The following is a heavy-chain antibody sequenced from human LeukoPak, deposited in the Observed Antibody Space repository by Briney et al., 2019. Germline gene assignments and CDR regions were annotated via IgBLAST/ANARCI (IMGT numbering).Heavy chain of an antibody. D-gene: IGHD3-10*01. CDR1: GCTFSSFG. Sequence: GGSLRLSCAASGCTFSSFGMHWVRQAPGKGLEWVAVISDDGSLKHYLDSVKGRFTISRDNSKNTLYLQMDSLRVEDTAVYYCAKKYSYGSGAGDALDIWGHGTLVTVSS. V-gene: IGHV3-30*18. CDR2: ISDDGSLK. J-gene: IGHJ3*02. CDR3: AKKYSYGSGAGDALDI.